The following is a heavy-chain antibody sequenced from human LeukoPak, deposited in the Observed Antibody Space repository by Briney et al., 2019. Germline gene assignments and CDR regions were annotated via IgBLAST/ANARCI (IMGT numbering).Heavy chain of an antibody. Sequence: TGGSRILSSPPSGFIFGSYEMTWVRQPPGKGLEWVSLISTSGSMIYYADSVKGRFTISRDNAKNSVYLQMNGLRAGDSGVYYCARVARSYYYDGLGFWGQGSLVTVSS. CDR1: GFIFGSYE. CDR3: ARVARSYYYDGLGF. D-gene: IGHD3-10*01. V-gene: IGHV3-48*03. J-gene: IGHJ4*02. CDR2: ISTSGSMI.